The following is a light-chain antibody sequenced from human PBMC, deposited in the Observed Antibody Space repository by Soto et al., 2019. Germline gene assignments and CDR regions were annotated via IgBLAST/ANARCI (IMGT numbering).Light chain of an antibody. Sequence: DVQMTQSPSTLSASVGDRVSITCRASQGINIWLAWYQQKPGRAPKLLIHKASTLESGVPSRFSGSGSGTEFTLTIDSLQRDDFATYYCQQYNVYWTLGQGTKVDI. J-gene: IGKJ1*01. CDR2: KAS. CDR3: QQYNVYWT. CDR1: QGINIW. V-gene: IGKV1-5*03.